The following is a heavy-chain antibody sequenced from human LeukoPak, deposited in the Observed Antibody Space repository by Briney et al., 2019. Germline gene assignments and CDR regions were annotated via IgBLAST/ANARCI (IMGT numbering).Heavy chain of an antibody. CDR3: SKVGSSADHDF. CDR2: IWYDGSTE. CDR1: GFTFSNYG. D-gene: IGHD1-26*01. Sequence: PGRSLRLSCAASGFTFSNYGMHWVRQAPGKGLEWVAVIWYDGSTEYYADSVKGRFTISRDNSKNTLYLQMNSLRAEDTAGYYCSKVGSSADHDFCGQGALVTVSS. J-gene: IGHJ4*02. V-gene: IGHV3-33*06.